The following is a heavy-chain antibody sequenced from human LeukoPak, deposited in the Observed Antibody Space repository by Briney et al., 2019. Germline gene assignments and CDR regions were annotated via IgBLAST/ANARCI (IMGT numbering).Heavy chain of an antibody. V-gene: IGHV1-18*01. Sequence: GASVKVSCKASGYKFNSYGFSWVRQAPGQGLEWMGWISAYNGNTYYAQNFQGRVTVTTDTSTSTAYMELSRLRSDDTAVYYCARNGVSDYYDSSGYYYFDYWGQGTLVTVSS. CDR2: ISAYNGNT. CDR3: ARNGVSDYYDSSGYYYFDY. CDR1: GYKFNSYG. J-gene: IGHJ4*02. D-gene: IGHD3-22*01.